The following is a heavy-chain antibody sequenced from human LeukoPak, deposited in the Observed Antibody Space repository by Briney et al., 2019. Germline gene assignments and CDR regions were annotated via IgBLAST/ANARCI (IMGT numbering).Heavy chain of an antibody. D-gene: IGHD2-2*01. CDR1: GGSFSGYY. J-gene: IGHJ4*02. CDR2: INHSGST. V-gene: IGHV4-34*01. CDR3: ARGRTAYYSDY. Sequence: SETLSLTCAVYGGSFSGYYWSWIRQPPGKGLEWIGEINHSGSTNYNPSLKSRVTISVDTSKNQFSLKLSSVTAADTAVYYCARGRTAYYSDYWGQGTLVTVSS.